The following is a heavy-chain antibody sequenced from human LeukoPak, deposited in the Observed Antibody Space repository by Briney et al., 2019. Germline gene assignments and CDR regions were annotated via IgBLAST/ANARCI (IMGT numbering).Heavy chain of an antibody. CDR1: GGTFSSYT. Sequence: ASVKVSCKASGGTFSSYTISWVRQAPGQGLEWMGRIIPILGIANYAQKFQGRVTISADKSTSTAYMELSSLRSEDTAVYYCARQRLTGTYYFDYWGQGTLVTVSS. CDR3: ARQRLTGTYYFDY. J-gene: IGHJ4*02. D-gene: IGHD1-7*01. CDR2: IIPILGIA. V-gene: IGHV1-69*02.